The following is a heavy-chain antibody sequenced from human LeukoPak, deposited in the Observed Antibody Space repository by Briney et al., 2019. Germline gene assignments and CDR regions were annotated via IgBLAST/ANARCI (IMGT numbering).Heavy chain of an antibody. D-gene: IGHD4-17*01. CDR1: GGSISSGGYY. CDR2: IYYSGSA. CDR3: ARDRAEYGDSDLYFYYGMDV. V-gene: IGHV4-31*03. J-gene: IGHJ6*02. Sequence: SETLSLTCSVSGGSISSGGYYWSWIRQHPGKGLEWIGYIYYSGSAYYKPSLKSRVTISLDTSKNQFSLRMTSVTAADTAVYYCARDRAEYGDSDLYFYYGMDVWGQGTTVTVSS.